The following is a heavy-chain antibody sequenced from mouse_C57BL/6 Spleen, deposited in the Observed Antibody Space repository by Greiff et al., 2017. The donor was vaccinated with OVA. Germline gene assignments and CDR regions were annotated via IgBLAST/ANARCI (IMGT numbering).Heavy chain of an antibody. CDR1: GYTFTSYW. CDR2: IDPSDSYT. V-gene: IGHV1-69*01. CDR3: ARMGYYGSFDY. J-gene: IGHJ2*01. D-gene: IGHD1-1*01. Sequence: QVQLQQPGAELVMPGASVKLSCKASGYTFTSYWMHWVKQRPGQGLEWIGEIDPSDSYTNYNQKFKGKSTLTVDKSSSTAYMQLSSLTSEDSAVYYCARMGYYGSFDYWGQGTTLTVSS.